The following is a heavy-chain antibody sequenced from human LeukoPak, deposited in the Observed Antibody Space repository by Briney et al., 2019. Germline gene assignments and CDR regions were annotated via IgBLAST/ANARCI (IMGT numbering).Heavy chain of an antibody. CDR1: GFTFSTYA. D-gene: IGHD1-14*01. CDR3: ARRVLSRRVGAAAHFDD. V-gene: IGHV3-23*01. CDR2: ISGSGGST. J-gene: IGHJ4*02. Sequence: GGSLRLSCAASGFTFSTYAMSWVRQAPGRGVEWVSGISGSGGSTYYADSVKGRFTISRDNSKNTLYLQMNSLRAEDTAVYYCARRVLSRRVGAAAHFDDWGQGTRVTVSS.